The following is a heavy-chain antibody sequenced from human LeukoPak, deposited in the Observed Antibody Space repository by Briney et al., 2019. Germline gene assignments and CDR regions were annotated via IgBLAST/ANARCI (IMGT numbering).Heavy chain of an antibody. J-gene: IGHJ3*02. CDR1: GFTFSNYW. Sequence: PGGSLRLSCAASGFTFSNYWMSWVRQAPGKGLEWVANIKQDGSEKYYVDSVKGRFTISRDNAKNSLYLQMNSLRAEDTAVYYCARGTSNYGGTSIDAFDIWGQGTMVTVSS. V-gene: IGHV3-7*01. CDR3: ARGTSNYGGTSIDAFDI. CDR2: IKQDGSEK. D-gene: IGHD4-23*01.